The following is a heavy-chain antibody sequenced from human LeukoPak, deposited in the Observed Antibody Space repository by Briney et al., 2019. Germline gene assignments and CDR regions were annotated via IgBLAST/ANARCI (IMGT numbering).Heavy chain of an antibody. J-gene: IGHJ4*02. CDR2: ISGSGGST. CDR3: AKAYSSGWYDDGWYYFDY. CDR1: GFTFSSYA. D-gene: IGHD6-13*01. Sequence: GGSLRLSCAASGFTFSSYAMSWVRQAPGKGLEWVSAISGSGGSTYYADSVKGRFTISRDNSKNTLYLQMNSLRAEDTAVYYCAKAYSSGWYDDGWYYFDYWGQGTLVTVSS. V-gene: IGHV3-23*01.